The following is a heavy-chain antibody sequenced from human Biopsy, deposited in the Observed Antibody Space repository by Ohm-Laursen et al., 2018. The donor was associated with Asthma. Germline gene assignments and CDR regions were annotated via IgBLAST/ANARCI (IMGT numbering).Heavy chain of an antibody. CDR2: GGSYYDGGLK. CDR3: ARDVMEWYLPAFDF. V-gene: IGHV3-30-3*01. Sequence: SLRLSCAATGFTFRSYAMHWVRQAPGKGLERVAVGGSYYDGGLKYYADSVNGRFTVSRDDSKNTLYLQMNSLRPDDTAVYYCARDVMEWYLPAFDFWGQGTLVTVSS. J-gene: IGHJ4*02. D-gene: IGHD3-3*01. CDR1: GFTFRSYA.